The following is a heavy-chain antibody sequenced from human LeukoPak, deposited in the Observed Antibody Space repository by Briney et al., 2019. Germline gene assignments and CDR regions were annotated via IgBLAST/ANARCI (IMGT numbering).Heavy chain of an antibody. D-gene: IGHD5-24*01. CDR1: GGTFSSYA. CDR2: IIPIFGTA. V-gene: IGHV1-69*01. CDR3: ARRDGMKGGFDY. J-gene: IGHJ4*02. Sequence: SVKVSCKASGGTFSSYAISRVRQAPGQGLEWMGGIIPIFGTANYAQKFQGRVTITADESTSTAYMELSSLRSEDTAVYYCARRDGMKGGFDYWGQGTLVTVSS.